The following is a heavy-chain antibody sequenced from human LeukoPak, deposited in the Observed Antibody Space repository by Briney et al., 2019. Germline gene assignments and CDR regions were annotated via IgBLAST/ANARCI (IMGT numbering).Heavy chain of an antibody. D-gene: IGHD3-10*01. Sequence: PSETLSLTCTVSGGSISSRSYYWGWIRQPPGKGLVWIGKISDSWNSYYSPSLRSRVTISIDTSKNQFSLKLSSVTATDTAVYYCAFGSAAPFDYWGQGTLVTVSS. CDR3: AFGSAAPFDY. CDR2: ISDSWNS. CDR1: GGSISSRSYY. J-gene: IGHJ4*02. V-gene: IGHV4-39*01.